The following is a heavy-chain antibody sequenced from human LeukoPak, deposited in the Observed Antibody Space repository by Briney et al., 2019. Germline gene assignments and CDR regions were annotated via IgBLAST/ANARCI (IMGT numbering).Heavy chain of an antibody. D-gene: IGHD3-22*01. Sequence: ASVKVSCKASGYTFTSYGISWVRQAPGQGLEWMGWISAYNGNTNYAQKLQGRVTITTDTSTSTAYMELRSLRSDDTAVYYCAGGGYYYDSSGYYAPLDYWGQGTLVTVSS. CDR2: ISAYNGNT. CDR3: AGGGYYYDSSGYYAPLDY. CDR1: GYTFTSYG. J-gene: IGHJ4*02. V-gene: IGHV1-18*01.